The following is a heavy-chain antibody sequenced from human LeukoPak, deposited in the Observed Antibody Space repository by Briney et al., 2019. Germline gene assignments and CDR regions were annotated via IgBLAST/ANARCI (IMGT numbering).Heavy chain of an antibody. CDR1: GFTFSSYS. Sequence: PGGSLRLSCAASGFTFSSYSMNWVRRAPGKGLEWVSSISSSSSYIYYADSVKGRFTISRDNAKNSLYLQMNSLRAEDTAVYYCAPAGTKRQNYADYFDYWGQGTLVTVSS. CDR2: ISSSSSYI. J-gene: IGHJ4*02. V-gene: IGHV3-21*01. D-gene: IGHD6-13*01. CDR3: APAGTKRQNYADYFDY.